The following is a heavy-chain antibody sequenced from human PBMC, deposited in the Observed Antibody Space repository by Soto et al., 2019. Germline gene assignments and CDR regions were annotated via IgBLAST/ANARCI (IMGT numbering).Heavy chain of an antibody. D-gene: IGHD2-2*01. CDR3: ARGRHCSSTSCYDGGRYYYYYYGMDV. CDR2: FDPYDGNT. Sequence: ASVKVSCKVSGYTLTELSMHWVRQAPGKGLEWMGGFDPYDGNTNYAQKLQGRVTMTEDTSTSTAYMELRSLRSDDTAVYYCARGRHCSSTSCYDGGRYYYYYYGMDVWGQGTTVTVSS. J-gene: IGHJ6*02. V-gene: IGHV1-24*01. CDR1: GYTLTELS.